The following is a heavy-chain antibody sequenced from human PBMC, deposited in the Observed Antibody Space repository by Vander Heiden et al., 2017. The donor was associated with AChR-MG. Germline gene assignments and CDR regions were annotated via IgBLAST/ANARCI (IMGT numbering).Heavy chain of an antibody. V-gene: IGHV4-59*08. D-gene: IGHD3-22*01. CDR1: GGSISSYS. Sequence: QVQLQESGPGLVKPSETLPLTCTVPGGSISSYSGSWIRQPPGKGLEWIEYIYYSGRTNYNPSLKSRVTISVDTSKNEFSLKLSSVTAADTAVDYCARHSMDYDSSGYKDNWFDPWGQGTLVTVSS. CDR3: ARHSMDYDSSGYKDNWFDP. J-gene: IGHJ5*02. CDR2: IYYSGRT.